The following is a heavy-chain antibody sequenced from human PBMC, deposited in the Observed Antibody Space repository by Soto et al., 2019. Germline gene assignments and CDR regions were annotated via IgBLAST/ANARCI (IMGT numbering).Heavy chain of an antibody. V-gene: IGHV3-23*01. D-gene: IGHD2-15*01. Sequence: EAQLLESGGGLVRPGGSLRLSCAASGFTFSSYGMTWVRQAQGKGLEWVSSITGNGDDSHYADSVTGRFTISRDNARSTLYLEMNRLRVEDTAVYYCAKDPYCSGPSCSSNAVDVWGQGTVVTVSS. CDR2: ITGNGDDS. CDR1: GFTFSSYG. J-gene: IGHJ3*01. CDR3: AKDPYCSGPSCSSNAVDV.